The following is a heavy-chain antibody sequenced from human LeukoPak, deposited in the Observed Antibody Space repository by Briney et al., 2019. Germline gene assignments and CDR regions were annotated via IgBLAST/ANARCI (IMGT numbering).Heavy chain of an antibody. D-gene: IGHD3-22*01. J-gene: IGHJ4*02. CDR1: GGSISSSSYY. Sequence: SETLSLTYTVSGGSISSSSYYWGWIRQPPGKGLEWIGSIYYSGGTYYNPSLKSRVTISVDTSKNQFSLKLSSVTAADTAVYYCARIENYYDSSGYYYPGLFDYWGQGTLVTVSS. V-gene: IGHV4-39*01. CDR3: ARIENYYDSSGYYYPGLFDY. CDR2: IYYSGGT.